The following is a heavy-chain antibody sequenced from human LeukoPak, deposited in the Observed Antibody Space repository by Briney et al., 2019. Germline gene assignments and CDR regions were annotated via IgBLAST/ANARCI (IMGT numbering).Heavy chain of an antibody. J-gene: IGHJ5*02. CDR3: AKMGKWEPQFWFDP. CDR2: FDPAHGET. CDR1: GYTLTELS. V-gene: IGHV1-24*01. D-gene: IGHD1-26*01. Sequence: ASVKVSCKVSGYTLTELSMHWVRQAPGKGLEWMGGFDPAHGETFYAQKFQGRVTMTEDPSTDTAYLELSSLRSEDTAVYYCAKMGKWEPQFWFDPWGQGTLVTVSS.